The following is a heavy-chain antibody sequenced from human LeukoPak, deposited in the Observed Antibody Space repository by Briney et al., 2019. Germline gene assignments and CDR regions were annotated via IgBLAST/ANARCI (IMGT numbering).Heavy chain of an antibody. CDR2: NYYSGST. Sequence: SETLSLTCTVSGGSISSHYWSWIRQPPGKGLEWIGYNYYSGSTNYNPSLKSRVTISVDTSKNQFSLKLSSVTAADTAVYYCASRSSGWFDPWGQGTLVTVSS. D-gene: IGHD2-15*01. CDR1: GGSISSHY. J-gene: IGHJ5*02. CDR3: ASRSSGWFDP. V-gene: IGHV4-59*11.